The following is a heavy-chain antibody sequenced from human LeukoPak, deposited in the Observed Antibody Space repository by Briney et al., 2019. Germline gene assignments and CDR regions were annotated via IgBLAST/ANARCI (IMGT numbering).Heavy chain of an antibody. CDR1: GKTLSDLS. CDR3: VTGFTTMAVDYFDY. J-gene: IGHJ4*02. D-gene: IGHD5-18*01. CDR2: SDPEDGER. V-gene: IGHV1-24*01. Sequence: ASVKVSCKVSGKTLSDLSIHWLRHPPGKGLELQGGSDPEDGERIHAQMFQGRVTMTEDTSIGTAYMELSSLRSEERAVYYCVTGFTTMAVDYFDYWGRGTLVIVSP.